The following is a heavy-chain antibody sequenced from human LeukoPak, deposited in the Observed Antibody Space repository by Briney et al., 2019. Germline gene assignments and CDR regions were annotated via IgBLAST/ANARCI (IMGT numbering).Heavy chain of an antibody. CDR1: GGSFSGYY. CDR2: INHSGST. V-gene: IGHV4-34*01. D-gene: IGHD3-22*01. J-gene: IGHJ4*02. Sequence: SETLSLTCAVYGGSFSGYYWSWIRQPLGKGLEWIGEINHSGSTNYNPSLKSRVTISVDTSKNQFSLKLSSVTAADTAVYYCARRNYYYDSSGYPRSSYFDYWGQGTLVTVSS. CDR3: ARRNYYYDSSGYPRSSYFDY.